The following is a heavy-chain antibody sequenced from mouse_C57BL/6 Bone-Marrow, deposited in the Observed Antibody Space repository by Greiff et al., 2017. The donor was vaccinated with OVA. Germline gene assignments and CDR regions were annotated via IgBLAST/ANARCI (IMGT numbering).Heavy chain of an antibody. J-gene: IGHJ1*03. CDR2: ISSGGSYT. V-gene: IGHV5-6*01. CDR1: GFTFSSYG. Sequence: EVQLQQSGGDLVKPGGSLKLSCAASGFTFSSYGMSWVRQTPDKRLEWVATISSGGSYTYYPDSVKGRFTISRDNAKNTLYLQMSSLKSEDTAMYYCARRNYSNYVWYFDVWGTGTTVTVSS. D-gene: IGHD2-5*01. CDR3: ARRNYSNYVWYFDV.